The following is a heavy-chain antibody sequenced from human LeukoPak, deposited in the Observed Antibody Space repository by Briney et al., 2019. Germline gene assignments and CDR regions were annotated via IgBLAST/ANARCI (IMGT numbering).Heavy chain of an antibody. CDR1: GGSINTYY. CDR3: ARSIFGVVSFDS. CDR2: VYQTGHT. V-gene: IGHV4-59*01. J-gene: IGHJ4*02. Sequence: SETLSLTCTVSGGSINTYYWSWIRQPPGKGLEWIAYVYQTGHTNYNPPFTSRATISIDTSKNQFSLKLSSVSAADTAVYYCARSIFGVVSFDSWGQGTLVTVSS. D-gene: IGHD3-3*01.